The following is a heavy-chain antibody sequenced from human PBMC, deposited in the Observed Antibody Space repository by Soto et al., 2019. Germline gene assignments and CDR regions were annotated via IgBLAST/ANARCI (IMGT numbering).Heavy chain of an antibody. CDR1: GFMFSNHG. CDR2: IWSDGNNR. J-gene: IGHJ4*02. V-gene: IGHV3-33*01. Sequence: QVQLVESGGGVVQPGRSLRLSCAASGFMFSNHGMHWVRLAPGKGLEWVAVIWSDGNNRYYADSVKGRFTISRDNSKNTVYLQMNSLRAEDTAVYYCVRRDNWNDEASDYCGQVTLVTVSS. D-gene: IGHD1-1*01. CDR3: VRRDNWNDEASDY.